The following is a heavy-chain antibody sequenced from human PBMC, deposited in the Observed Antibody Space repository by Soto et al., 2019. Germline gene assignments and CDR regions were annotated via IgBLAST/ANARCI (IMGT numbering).Heavy chain of an antibody. CDR1: GFTFSSYS. Sequence: GGSLRLACAASGFTFSSYSMNWVRQAPGKGLEWVSSISSSSSYIYYADPVKGRFTISRDNAKNSPYLQMNSLRAEDTAVYYCARDLDYDFWSGYEYGMDGWGQGTTVTVSS. CDR3: ARDLDYDFWSGYEYGMDG. J-gene: IGHJ6*02. CDR2: ISSSSSYI. D-gene: IGHD3-3*01. V-gene: IGHV3-21*01.